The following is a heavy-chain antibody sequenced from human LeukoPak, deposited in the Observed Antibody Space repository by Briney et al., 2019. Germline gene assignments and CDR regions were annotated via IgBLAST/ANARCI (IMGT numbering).Heavy chain of an antibody. J-gene: IGHJ4*02. D-gene: IGHD4-17*01. CDR2: ISGSGGST. CDR3: AKDLWTTVTRGPDY. CDR1: GFTFSSSA. V-gene: IGHV3-23*01. Sequence: GGSLRLSCAASGFTFSSSAMSWVRQAPGKGLEWVSAISGSGGSTYYADSVKGRFTISRDNSKNTLYLQMNSLRAEDTAVYYCAKDLWTTVTRGPDYWGQGTLVTVSS.